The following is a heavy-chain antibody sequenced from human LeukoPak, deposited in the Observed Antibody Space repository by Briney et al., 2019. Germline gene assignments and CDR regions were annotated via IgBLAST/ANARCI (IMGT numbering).Heavy chain of an antibody. Sequence: GGSLRLSCAASGFTFSSYEMNWVRQAPGKGLEWVSYISSSGSTIYYADSVKGRFTISRDNAKNSLYLQMNSLRAEDTALYYCARVDMVSYWYFDLWGRGTLVTVSS. CDR1: GFTFSSYE. D-gene: IGHD2-15*01. J-gene: IGHJ2*01. CDR2: ISSSGSTI. CDR3: ARVDMVSYWYFDL. V-gene: IGHV3-48*03.